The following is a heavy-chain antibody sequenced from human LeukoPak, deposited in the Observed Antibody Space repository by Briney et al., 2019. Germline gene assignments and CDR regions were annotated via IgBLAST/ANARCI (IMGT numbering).Heavy chain of an antibody. J-gene: IGHJ4*02. CDR3: ARGAYYNILTGYRGEILGFDY. Sequence: GGSLRLSCAAPGFTFSSYGMHWVRQAPGKGLEWVAFIRYDGSNKYYADSVKGRFTISRDNSKNTLYLQMNSLRAEDTAVYYCARGAYYNILTGYRGEILGFDYWGQGTLVTVSS. CDR2: IRYDGSNK. D-gene: IGHD3-9*01. CDR1: GFTFSSYG. V-gene: IGHV3-30*02.